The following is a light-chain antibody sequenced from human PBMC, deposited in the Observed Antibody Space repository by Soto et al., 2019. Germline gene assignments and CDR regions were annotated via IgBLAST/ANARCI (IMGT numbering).Light chain of an antibody. Sequence: DIQMPQSPSSLSASVEDRVIITCRASQSISTHLNWYQQKPGKAPKLLIFAASSLQSGVPSRSSGSRSGPGFTLTISSLQPEDFATYYCQQSYSSPPTFGQGTKVEIK. V-gene: IGKV1-39*01. CDR3: QQSYSSPPT. CDR1: QSISTH. CDR2: AAS. J-gene: IGKJ1*01.